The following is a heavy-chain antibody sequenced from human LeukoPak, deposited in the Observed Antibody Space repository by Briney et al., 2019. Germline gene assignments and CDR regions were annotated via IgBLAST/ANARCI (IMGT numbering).Heavy chain of an antibody. Sequence: GGSLRLSCAASGFTFSTYTMAWVRQAPGGGLEWVSGISGNGGRTYYADSVKGRFAISRDDSKSTLYLQMNSLRGEDTAVYYCAKDFGRNLGGPGYWGRGTLVIVSS. J-gene: IGHJ4*02. CDR3: AKDFGRNLGGPGY. CDR2: ISGNGGRT. CDR1: GFTFSTYT. D-gene: IGHD1-14*01. V-gene: IGHV3-23*01.